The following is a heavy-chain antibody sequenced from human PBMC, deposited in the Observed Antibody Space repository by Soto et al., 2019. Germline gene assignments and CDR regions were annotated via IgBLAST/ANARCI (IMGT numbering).Heavy chain of an antibody. Sequence: QVQLQESGPGLVKPSGTLSLTCAVSGDSISNSRWWTWVRQPPGKGLAWIGDIFHSGDTNYNPSLKSRVLISVVKSQTQFSLKVSSVTAADTAVYYCAYSTGWYRHDVWGQGTLVSVSS. D-gene: IGHD6-19*01. V-gene: IGHV4-4*02. CDR1: GDSISNSRW. J-gene: IGHJ3*01. CDR2: IFHSGDT. CDR3: AYSTGWYRHDV.